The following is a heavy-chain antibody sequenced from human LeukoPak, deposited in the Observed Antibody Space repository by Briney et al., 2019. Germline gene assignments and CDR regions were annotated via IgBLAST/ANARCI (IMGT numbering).Heavy chain of an antibody. D-gene: IGHD3-22*01. CDR1: GYTFTSYG. J-gene: IGHJ4*02. CDR2: ISAYNGNT. CDR3: ASGPSGYYS. V-gene: IGHV1-18*01. Sequence: ASVKVSCKASGYTFTSYGISLVRQAPGQGLEWMGWISAYNGNTNYARKLQGRVTMTTDTSTSTACMELRSLRSDDTAVYYCASGPSGYYSWGQGTLVTVSS.